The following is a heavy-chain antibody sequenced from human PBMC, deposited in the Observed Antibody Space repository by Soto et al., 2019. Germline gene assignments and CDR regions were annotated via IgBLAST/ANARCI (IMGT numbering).Heavy chain of an antibody. D-gene: IGHD3-3*01. V-gene: IGHV3-43*01. Sequence: TGGSLRLSCAASGFRFDGYNMHWVRQAPGKGLECVSLITWNGGNTYYADSVKGRFTISRDGTTQSVSLQMTGLKREDTGLYYCARETLSFGSALDVWGQGTTVTVSS. CDR3: ARETLSFGSALDV. CDR2: ITWNGGNT. J-gene: IGHJ6*02. CDR1: GFRFDGYN.